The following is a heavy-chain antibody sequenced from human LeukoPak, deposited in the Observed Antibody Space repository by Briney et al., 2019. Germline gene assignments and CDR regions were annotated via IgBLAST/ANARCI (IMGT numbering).Heavy chain of an antibody. D-gene: IGHD3-10*01. CDR2: VNPNSANT. CDR3: ARGPHRLLWFGELLFDP. Sequence: ASVKVSCKASGYTFPSYDINWVRQATGQGLEWMGWVNPNSANTAYAQKFQGRVTMTRNTSISTAYMELSSLRSEDTAVYYCARGPHRLLWFGELLFDPWGQGTLVTVSS. J-gene: IGHJ5*02. V-gene: IGHV1-8*01. CDR1: GYTFPSYD.